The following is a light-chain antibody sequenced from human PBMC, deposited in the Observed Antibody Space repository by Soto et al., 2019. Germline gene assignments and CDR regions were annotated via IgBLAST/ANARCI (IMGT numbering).Light chain of an antibody. J-gene: IGLJ1*01. Sequence: SVLTQPPSISATPGQKVTISCSGSYSNIETNYVSWYQQLPGTAPKLLIYYNTERPSGIPDRFSGSKSGSSATLGITGLQTGDEADYYCGTWDSSVSAGVFGTGTKVTVL. V-gene: IGLV1-51*01. CDR1: YSNIETNY. CDR3: GTWDSSVSAGV. CDR2: YNT.